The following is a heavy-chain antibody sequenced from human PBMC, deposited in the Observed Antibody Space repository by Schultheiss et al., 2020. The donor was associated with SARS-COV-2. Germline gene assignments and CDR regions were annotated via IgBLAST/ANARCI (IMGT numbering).Heavy chain of an antibody. CDR3: ARAPSGWFDNWFDP. D-gene: IGHD6-19*01. J-gene: IGHJ5*02. CDR2: IVVGSGNT. CDR1: GFTFTSSA. V-gene: IGHV1-58*01. Sequence: SVKVSCKASGFTFTSSAVQWVRQALGQRLEWIGWIVVGSGNTNYPQKFQERVTITRDMSTSTAYMELSSLRSEDTAVYYCARAPSGWFDNWFDPWGQGTLVTVSS.